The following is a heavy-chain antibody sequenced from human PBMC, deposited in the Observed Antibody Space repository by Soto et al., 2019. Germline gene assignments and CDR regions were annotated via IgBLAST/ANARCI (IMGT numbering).Heavy chain of an antibody. Sequence: QVQLVQSGAEVKKPGASVKVSCKASGYTFTGYYMHWVRQAPGQGLEWMGWINPNSGGTNYAQKFQGWVTMTRDTSISTAYMELSRLRSDDTAVYYCARGGDYLYNWNYYYYGMDVWGQGTTVTVSS. J-gene: IGHJ6*02. V-gene: IGHV1-2*04. CDR3: ARGGDYLYNWNYYYYGMDV. D-gene: IGHD1-20*01. CDR2: INPNSGGT. CDR1: GYTFTGYY.